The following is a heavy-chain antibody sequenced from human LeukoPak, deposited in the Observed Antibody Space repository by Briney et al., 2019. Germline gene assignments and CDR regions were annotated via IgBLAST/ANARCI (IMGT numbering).Heavy chain of an antibody. CDR1: GFTFSSYW. Sequence: PGGSLRLSCAASGFTFSSYWMSWVRQAPGKGLEWVANIKQDGSEKYYVDSVKGRFTISRDNAKNSLYLQMNSLRAEDTAVYYCARAGGWGIVVVPAAVFDYWGQGTLVTVSS. D-gene: IGHD2-2*01. CDR3: ARAGGWGIVVVPAAVFDY. V-gene: IGHV3-7*01. CDR2: IKQDGSEK. J-gene: IGHJ4*02.